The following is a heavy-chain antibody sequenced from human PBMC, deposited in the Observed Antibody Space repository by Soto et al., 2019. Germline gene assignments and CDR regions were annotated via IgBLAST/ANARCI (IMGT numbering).Heavy chain of an antibody. CDR2: IYYSGST. J-gene: IGHJ5*02. Sequence: QVQLQESGPGLVKPSQTLSLTCTVSGGSISSGGYYWGWIRQHPRKRLVWIGYIYYSGSTYYNPSLKNRVSISVDTSKNHFSLKLSSVTAADTAVYYCVRRDCSGGSCFEYNWFDPWGQGTLVTVSS. V-gene: IGHV4-31*03. D-gene: IGHD2-15*01. CDR1: GGSISSGGYY. CDR3: VRRDCSGGSCFEYNWFDP.